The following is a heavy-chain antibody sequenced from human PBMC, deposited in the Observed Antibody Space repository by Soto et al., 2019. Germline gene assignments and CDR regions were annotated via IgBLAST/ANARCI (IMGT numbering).Heavy chain of an antibody. D-gene: IGHD1-26*01. CDR2: ISYDGSNK. Sequence: QVQLVESGGGVVQPGRSLRLSCAASGFTFSSYAMHWVRQAPGKGLEWVAVISYDGSNKYYADSVKGRFTISRDNSKNTLYLQMNSLRAEDTAVYYCARDGVEGSYYDGLDYWGQGTLVTVSS. CDR3: ARDGVEGSYYDGLDY. J-gene: IGHJ4*02. CDR1: GFTFSSYA. V-gene: IGHV3-30-3*01.